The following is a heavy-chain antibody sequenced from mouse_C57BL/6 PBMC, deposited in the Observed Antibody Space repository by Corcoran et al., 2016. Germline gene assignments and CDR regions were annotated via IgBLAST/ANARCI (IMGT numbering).Heavy chain of an antibody. CDR3: ARGELYGYYSSCVYYPYFDV. J-gene: IGHJ1*01. D-gene: IGHD2-12*01. V-gene: IGHV12-3*02. CDR2: IDYAGDT. Sequence: QVQLQESGPGLVKPSQTLSLTCTVTGFSITTSSYYWSWIRQPPGKSPEWMGVIDYAGDTAYRPALTSTVSISRDTGKNQFPLHLRSVTPGDTATYYCARGELYGYYSSCVYYPYFDVWGAGTLVTVSS. CDR1: GFSITTSSYY.